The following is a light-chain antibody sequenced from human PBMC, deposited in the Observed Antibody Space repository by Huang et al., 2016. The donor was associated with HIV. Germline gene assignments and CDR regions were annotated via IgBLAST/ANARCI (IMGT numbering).Light chain of an antibody. CDR2: AAS. V-gene: IGKV1-8*01. Sequence: IRMTQSPSSLSASTGDRVTITCRANQDINNFLAWYQQRPGSVPKLLIYAASTLQSGVPSSFSGNGSGTDFTLTIGCLHSEDVATYYCQQYDIHPLTFGQGTRVDIK. CDR1: QDINNF. J-gene: IGKJ5*01. CDR3: QQYDIHPLT.